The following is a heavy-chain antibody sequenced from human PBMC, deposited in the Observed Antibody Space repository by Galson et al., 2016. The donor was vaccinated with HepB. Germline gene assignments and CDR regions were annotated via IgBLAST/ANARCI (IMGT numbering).Heavy chain of an antibody. Sequence: SVKVSCKASGLTLSRLSVTWVRQAPGQGLEWMGTSIPFFGTSNYAQRFQGRVAMTADESTTTVYMELSSLRSDDTAVYYCARDNGDYGGPNYYDPWGQGTLVTVSS. V-gene: IGHV1-69*13. CDR2: SIPFFGTS. CDR3: ARDNGDYGGPNYYDP. J-gene: IGHJ5*02. CDR1: GLTLSRLS. D-gene: IGHD4-17*01.